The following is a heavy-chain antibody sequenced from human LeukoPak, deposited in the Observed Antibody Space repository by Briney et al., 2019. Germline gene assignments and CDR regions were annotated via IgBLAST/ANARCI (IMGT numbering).Heavy chain of an antibody. J-gene: IGHJ4*02. CDR3: AGTTYYYDSSGYYSIPHYFDY. V-gene: IGHV4-34*01. Sequence: PSETLSLTCAVYGGSFSGYYWSWIRQPPGKGLEWIGEINHSGSTNYNPSLKSRVTISVDTSKNQFSLKLSSVTAADTAVYYCAGTTYYYDSSGYYSIPHYFDYWGQGTLVTVSS. CDR2: INHSGST. CDR1: GGSFSGYY. D-gene: IGHD3-22*01.